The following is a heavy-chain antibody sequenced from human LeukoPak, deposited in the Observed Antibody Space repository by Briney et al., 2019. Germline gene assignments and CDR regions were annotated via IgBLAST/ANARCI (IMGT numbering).Heavy chain of an antibody. CDR3: ARLSGDPQFFGVVTFFDY. CDR2: ISAYNGNT. D-gene: IGHD3-3*01. CDR1: GYTFTSYG. J-gene: IGHJ4*02. Sequence: ASVKVSCXASGYTFTSYGISWVRQAPGQGLESMGWISAYNGNTDYAQKLQGRVTMTTDTSTSTAYMELRSLRSDDTALYYCARLSGDPQFFGVVTFFDYWGQGTLVTVSS. V-gene: IGHV1-18*01.